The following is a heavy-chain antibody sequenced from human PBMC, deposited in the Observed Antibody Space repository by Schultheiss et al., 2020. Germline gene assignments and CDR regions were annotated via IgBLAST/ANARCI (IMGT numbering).Heavy chain of an antibody. V-gene: IGHV4-39*07. CDR3: ARDLRGTVANYYYYYGMDV. D-gene: IGHD4-23*01. J-gene: IGHJ6*02. CDR2: IYYSGST. Sequence: WVRQAPGKGLEWIGNIYYSGSTYYNPSLKSRVTISVDTSKNQFSLKLSSVTAADTAVYYCARDLRGTVANYYYYYGMDVWGQGTTVTVSS.